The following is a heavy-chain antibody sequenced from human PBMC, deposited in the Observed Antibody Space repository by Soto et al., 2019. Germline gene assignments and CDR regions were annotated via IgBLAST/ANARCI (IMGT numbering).Heavy chain of an antibody. CDR2: IIPIFGTA. Sequence: QVQLVQSGAEVKKPGSSVKVSCKASGGTFSSYAVSWVRQAPGQGLEWMGGIIPIFGTANYAQKFQGRVTITADESTSTSYMELSSLRSEDTAVYSSARVGTWGSSWYYAGFDYWGQGTLVNVSS. V-gene: IGHV1-69*12. D-gene: IGHD6-13*01. CDR3: ARVGTWGSSWYYAGFDY. J-gene: IGHJ4*02. CDR1: GGTFSSYA.